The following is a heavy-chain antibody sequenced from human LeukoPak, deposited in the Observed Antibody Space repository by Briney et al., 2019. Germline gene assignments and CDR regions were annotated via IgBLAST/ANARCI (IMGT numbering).Heavy chain of an antibody. V-gene: IGHV3-23*01. CDR1: GFTFSSYA. CDR2: ISGSGGST. CDR3: AKDFSGSSGFSDY. Sequence: GGSLRLSCAASGFTFSSYAMSWVRQAPGKGLEWFSAISGSGGSTYYADSVKGRFTISRDNSKNTLYLQMNSLRAEDTAVYYCAKDFSGSSGFSDYWGQGTLVTVSS. J-gene: IGHJ4*02. D-gene: IGHD3-22*01.